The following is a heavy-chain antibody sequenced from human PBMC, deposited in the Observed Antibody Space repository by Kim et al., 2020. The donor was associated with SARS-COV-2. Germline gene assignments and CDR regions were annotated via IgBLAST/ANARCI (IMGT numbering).Heavy chain of an antibody. D-gene: IGHD6-19*01. CDR3: ARGQREFSSSGWPFDY. V-gene: IGHV3-11*05. J-gene: IGHJ4*02. Sequence: GGSLRLSCAASGFTFSDYYMSWIRQAPGKGLEWVSYISSSSSYTNYADSVKGRFTISRDNAKNSLYLQMNSLRAEDTAVYYCARGQREFSSSGWPFDYWGPGTLVTVSS. CDR2: ISSSSSYT. CDR1: GFTFSDYY.